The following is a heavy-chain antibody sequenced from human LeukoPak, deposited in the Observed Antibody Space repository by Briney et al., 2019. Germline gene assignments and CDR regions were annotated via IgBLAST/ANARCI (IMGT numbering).Heavy chain of an antibody. V-gene: IGHV1-2*02. CDR3: ARATIAVASVDY. D-gene: IGHD6-19*01. CDR2: INPNSGGT. CDR1: GYTFTDYY. Sequence: ASVRVSCKSSGYTFTDYYIHWVRQAPGQGLEWRGWINPNSGGTNYAQKFQGRVTMTRDTSISTAYMELSRLRSDDTAVYYCARATIAVASVDYWGQGTLVTVSS. J-gene: IGHJ4*02.